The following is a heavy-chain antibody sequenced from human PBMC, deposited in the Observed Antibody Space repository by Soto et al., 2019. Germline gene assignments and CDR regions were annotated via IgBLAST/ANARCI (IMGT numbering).Heavy chain of an antibody. CDR2: ISGYNGNT. V-gene: IGHV1-18*04. D-gene: IGHD2-15*01. CDR1: GYTFSGYS. Sequence: ASVKRACKASGYTFSGYSITWVRQAPGQGLEWMGRISGYNGNTNYARTLRDRLTLTTDTSTSTAYMELRSLTSDDTAVYYCARDFFCCGAPPCLDTYPWRQCTTVNVSS. J-gene: IGHJ5*02. CDR3: ARDFFCCGAPPCLDTYP.